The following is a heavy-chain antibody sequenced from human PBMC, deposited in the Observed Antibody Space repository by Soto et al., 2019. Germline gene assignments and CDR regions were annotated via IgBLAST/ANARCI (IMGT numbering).Heavy chain of an antibody. Sequence: GGSLRLSCAASGFTFSSYAMSWVRQAPGKGLEWVSAISGSGGSTYYADSVKGRFTISRDNSKNTLYLQMNSLRAEDTAVYYCAKVRSDSSGTLYYFDYWGQGTLVTVSS. V-gene: IGHV3-23*01. J-gene: IGHJ4*02. D-gene: IGHD3-22*01. CDR1: GFTFSSYA. CDR2: ISGSGGST. CDR3: AKVRSDSSGTLYYFDY.